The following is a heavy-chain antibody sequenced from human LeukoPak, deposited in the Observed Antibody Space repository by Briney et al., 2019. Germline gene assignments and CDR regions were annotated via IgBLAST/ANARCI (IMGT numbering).Heavy chain of an antibody. D-gene: IGHD6-19*01. CDR1: GFTFSSYS. V-gene: IGHV3-21*01. CDR2: ISSSSSYI. CDR3: ARGAYSSGRHDYYGMDV. Sequence: GGSLRLSCAASGFTFSSYSMSWVRQAPGKGLGWVSSISSSSSYIYYADSVKGRFTISRDNAKNSLYLQMNSLRAEDTAVYYCARGAYSSGRHDYYGMDVWGQGTTVTVSS. J-gene: IGHJ6*02.